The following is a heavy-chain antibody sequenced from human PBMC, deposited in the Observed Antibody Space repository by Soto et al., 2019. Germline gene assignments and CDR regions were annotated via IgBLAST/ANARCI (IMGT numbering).Heavy chain of an antibody. CDR1: GGSISSGDYY. Sequence: QVQLQESGPGLVKPSQTLSLTCTVSGGSISSGDYYWSWIRQPPGKGLEWIGYIYYSGSTYYTPSITSRVTISVSTSKNQSSLKLSSVTAADTAVYYCASLVVTAHNWFNPWGQGNLVTVSS. J-gene: IGHJ5*02. V-gene: IGHV4-30-4*01. CDR3: ASLVVTAHNWFNP. D-gene: IGHD2-21*02. CDR2: IYYSGST.